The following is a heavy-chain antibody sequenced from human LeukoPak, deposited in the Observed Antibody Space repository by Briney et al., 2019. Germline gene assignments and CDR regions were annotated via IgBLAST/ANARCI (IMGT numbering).Heavy chain of an antibody. J-gene: IGHJ3*02. CDR1: GGSISSSSYY. D-gene: IGHD6-19*01. V-gene: IGHV4-39*01. CDR2: IYYSGST. CDR3: ARQVYSSGWYRGAFDI. Sequence: SETLSLTCTVSGGSISSSSYYWGWIRQPPGKGLEWIGSIYYSGSTYYNPSLKSRVTMSVDTSKNQFSLKLSSVTAADTAVYYCARQVYSSGWYRGAFDIWGQGTMVTVSS.